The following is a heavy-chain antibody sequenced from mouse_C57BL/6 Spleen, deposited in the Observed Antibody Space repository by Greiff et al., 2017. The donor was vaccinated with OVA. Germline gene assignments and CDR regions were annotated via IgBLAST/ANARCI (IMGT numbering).Heavy chain of an antibody. J-gene: IGHJ3*01. CDR2: IDPSDSET. CDR1: GYTFTSYW. Sequence: QVQLQQPGAELVRPGSSVKLSCKASGYTFTSYWMHWVKQRPIQGLEWIGNIDPSDSETHYNQKFKDKATLTVDKSSSTAYMQLSSLKSEDSAVYYCARSGIYYGKHWFAYWGKGTLVTVSA. D-gene: IGHD2-1*01. CDR3: ARSGIYYGKHWFAY. V-gene: IGHV1-52*01.